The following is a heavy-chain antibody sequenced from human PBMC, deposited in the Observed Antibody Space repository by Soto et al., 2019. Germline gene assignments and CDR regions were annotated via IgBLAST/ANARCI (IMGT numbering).Heavy chain of an antibody. J-gene: IGHJ2*01. CDR2: IDWDDDK. CDR1: GYSLSTSGVG. D-gene: IGHD2-21*02. V-gene: IGHV2-5*02. CDR3: AHRRTDGDYYWYFDL. Sequence: QITLKESGPTLVKPTQTLTLTCTFSGYSLSTSGVGVGWIRQPPGRALEWLALIDWDDDKRYSPSLKSRLTITKDTSKNQVVLTMTNMDPVDTATYYCAHRRTDGDYYWYFDLWGRGTLVTVSS.